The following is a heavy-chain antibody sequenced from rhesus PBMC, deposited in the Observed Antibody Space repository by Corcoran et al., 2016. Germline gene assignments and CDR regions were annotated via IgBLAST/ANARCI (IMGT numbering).Heavy chain of an antibody. J-gene: IGHJ4*01. CDR3: ARVTFGGLDY. Sequence: EVRLVESGGGLVQPGGSLRLSCAASGFTFSDYYMSWVRQTPGRGPDRLGFIRNKANCGTAEYASSVKSRFTISKDDSKSMASLQMNSLKTEDTAVYYCARVTFGGLDYWGQGVLVTVSS. CDR2: IRNKANCGTA. V-gene: IGHV3-116*02. D-gene: IGHD2-39*01. CDR1: GFTFSDYY.